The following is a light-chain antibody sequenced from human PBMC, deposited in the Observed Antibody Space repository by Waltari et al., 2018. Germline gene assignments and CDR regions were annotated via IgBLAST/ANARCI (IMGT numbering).Light chain of an antibody. Sequence: DIQMTQSPSTLSASVGDRVTITCRASRSIDNWLAWYQQKPGKAPNLLIYKASSLESGVPSRFSDSGSGTEFTLTISTLQPDDFATYYCQHYKSYSWTFGQGTKVEIK. V-gene: IGKV1-5*03. CDR1: RSIDNW. J-gene: IGKJ1*01. CDR3: QHYKSYSWT. CDR2: KAS.